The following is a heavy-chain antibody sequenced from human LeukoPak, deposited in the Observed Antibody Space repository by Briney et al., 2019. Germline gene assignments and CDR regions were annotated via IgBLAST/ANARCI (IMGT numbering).Heavy chain of an antibody. Sequence: GGSLRLSCAASGFTFSSYSMNWVRLAPGKGLEWVSSISSGSDYIYYADSVQGRLTISRDNAKNSLYLQMSSLRAEDTALYYCAGGSSTTWYYFDYWGQGTLVTVSS. CDR3: AGGSSTTWYYFDY. V-gene: IGHV3-21*06. D-gene: IGHD6-13*01. J-gene: IGHJ4*02. CDR2: ISSGSDYI. CDR1: GFTFSSYS.